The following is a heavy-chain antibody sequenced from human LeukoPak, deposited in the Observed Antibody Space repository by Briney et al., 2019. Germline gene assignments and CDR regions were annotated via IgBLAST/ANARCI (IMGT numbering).Heavy chain of an antibody. D-gene: IGHD3-22*01. CDR1: GFTFSSYA. Sequence: SGGSLRLSCAASGFTFSSYAMSWVRQAPGKGLEWVSAISGSGGSTYYADSVKGRFTISRDNAKNSLYLQMNSLRAEDTAVYYCARDPYSSGYDYWGQGTLVTVSS. V-gene: IGHV3-23*01. CDR3: ARDPYSSGYDY. CDR2: ISGSGGST. J-gene: IGHJ4*02.